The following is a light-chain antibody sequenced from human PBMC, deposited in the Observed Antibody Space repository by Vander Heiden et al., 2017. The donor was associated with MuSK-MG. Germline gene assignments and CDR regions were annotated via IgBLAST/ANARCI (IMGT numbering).Light chain of an antibody. CDR3: QSYDSSLSGSVV. J-gene: IGLJ2*01. Sequence: QSVLTQPPSVSGAPGRRVTISCTGSSYNIGAGYDVHWYQQLPGTAPKLLIYGNSNRPSGVPDRFSGSKSGTSASLAITGLQAEDEADYYCQSYDSSLSGSVVFGGGTKLTVL. CDR2: GNS. CDR1: SYNIGAGYD. V-gene: IGLV1-40*01.